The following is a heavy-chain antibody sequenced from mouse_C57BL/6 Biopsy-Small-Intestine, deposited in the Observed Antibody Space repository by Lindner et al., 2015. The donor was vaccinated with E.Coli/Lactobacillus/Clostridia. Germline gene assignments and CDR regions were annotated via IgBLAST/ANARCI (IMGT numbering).Heavy chain of an antibody. J-gene: IGHJ1*01. CDR2: INAENGNT. Sequence: SVKVSCKASGYTFTNYGFSWVRQAPGQGLEWMGWINAENGNTNFAQRLQGRVTMTTDTSTRTAYMELRSLRFDDTAVYYCTSSNASGYDYYYYGMDVWGQGTTVTVSS. V-gene: IGHV1-84*02. CDR1: GYTFTNYG. D-gene: IGHD1-1*01. CDR3: TSSNASGYDYYYYGMDV.